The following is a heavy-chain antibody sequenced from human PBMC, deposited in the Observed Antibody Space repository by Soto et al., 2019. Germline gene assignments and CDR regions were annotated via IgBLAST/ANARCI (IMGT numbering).Heavy chain of an antibody. CDR3: ARVFNWFDP. CDR1: GGSVSSGSYY. Sequence: QVQLQESGPGLVKPSETLSLTCTVSGGSVSSGSYYWSWIRQPPGKGLEWIGYIYYSGSTNYNPSLNIRVPISVDTSKNQFSLKLSSVTAADTAVYYCARVFNWFDPWGQGTLVTVSS. CDR2: IYYSGST. V-gene: IGHV4-61*01. J-gene: IGHJ5*02.